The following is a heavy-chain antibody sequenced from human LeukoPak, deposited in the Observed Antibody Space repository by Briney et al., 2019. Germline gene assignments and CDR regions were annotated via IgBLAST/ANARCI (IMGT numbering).Heavy chain of an antibody. CDR2: IIPIFGTA. J-gene: IGHJ6*02. CDR1: GGTFSSYT. CDR3: ARYLLRHSSSWNWASSEYYYYAMDV. D-gene: IGHD6-13*01. V-gene: IGHV1-69*01. Sequence: SVKVSSMASGGTFSSYTICWVRQAPGHGLEWMGGIIPIFGTANYAQKFQGRVTITADESTSTAYMELSSLRSEDTAVYYCARYLLRHSSSWNWASSEYYYYAMDVWGQGTTVTVSS.